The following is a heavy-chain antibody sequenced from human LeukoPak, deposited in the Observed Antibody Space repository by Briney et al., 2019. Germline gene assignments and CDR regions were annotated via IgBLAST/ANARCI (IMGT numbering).Heavy chain of an antibody. CDR1: GYTFTSYD. CDR2: MNPNSGNT. CDR3: ARGNIVVVPAAEDWFDP. Sequence: GASVKVSCKASGYTFTSYDINWVRQATGQGLGWMGRMNPNSGNTGYAQKFQGRVTMTRNTSISTAYMELSSLRSEDTAVYYCARGNIVVVPAAEDWFDPWGQGTLVTVSS. D-gene: IGHD2-2*01. J-gene: IGHJ5*02. V-gene: IGHV1-8*01.